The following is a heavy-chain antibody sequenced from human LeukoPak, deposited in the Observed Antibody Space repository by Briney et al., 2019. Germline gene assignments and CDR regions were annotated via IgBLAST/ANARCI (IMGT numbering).Heavy chain of an antibody. CDR2: INPNSGGT. V-gene: IGHV1-2*04. CDR3: ARCQGVDQIVATITPDFDY. Sequence: GASVRVSCKASGYTFTGYYMHWVRQAPGQGLEWVGWINPNSGGTNYAQTLQGWVTMTRDTSISTAYMELSRLRSDGTAVYCGARCQGVDQIVATITPDFDYWGQGTLVTVSS. D-gene: IGHD5-12*01. CDR1: GYTFTGYY. J-gene: IGHJ4*02.